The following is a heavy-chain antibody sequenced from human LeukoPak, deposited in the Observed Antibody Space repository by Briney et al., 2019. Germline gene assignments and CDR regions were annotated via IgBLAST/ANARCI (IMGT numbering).Heavy chain of an antibody. Sequence: SETLSLTCSVSGGSISSSTYHWGWIRQPPGKGLEWIGSIYYSGSTYYNPSLKSRVTISADTSKNQFSLKLSSVTAADTAVYYCARRRYSSGWHAYDYWGQGTLVTVSS. CDR1: GGSISSSTYH. J-gene: IGHJ4*02. CDR3: ARRRYSSGWHAYDY. CDR2: IYYSGST. D-gene: IGHD6-19*01. V-gene: IGHV4-39*01.